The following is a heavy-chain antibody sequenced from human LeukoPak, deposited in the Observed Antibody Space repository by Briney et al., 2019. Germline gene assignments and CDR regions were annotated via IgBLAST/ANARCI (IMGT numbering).Heavy chain of an antibody. V-gene: IGHV3-21*01. CDR2: ISSSSSYI. D-gene: IGHD3-22*01. J-gene: IGHJ4*02. CDR3: ATYDSSGYYYFDY. Sequence: PGGSLRLSCAASGFTFSSYSMNWVRQAPGKGLEWVSSISSSSSYIYYADSVKGRFTISRDNAKNSLYLQMNSLRAEDTAVYYCATYDSSGYYYFDYWGQGTLVTVSS. CDR1: GFTFSSYS.